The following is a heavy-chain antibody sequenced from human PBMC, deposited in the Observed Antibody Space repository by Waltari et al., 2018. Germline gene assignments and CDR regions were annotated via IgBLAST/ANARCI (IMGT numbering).Heavy chain of an antibody. CDR1: GGSISSSSYY. CDR2: IYYSGST. Sequence: QLQLQESGPGLVKPSETLSLTCTVSGGSISSSSYYWGWIRQPPGKGLEWIGSIYYSGSTYYNPSLKSRVTISVDTSKNQFSLKLSSVTAADTAVYYCARQKRITMIVVVIGDAFDIWGQGTMVTVSS. V-gene: IGHV4-39*01. CDR3: ARQKRITMIVVVIGDAFDI. J-gene: IGHJ3*02. D-gene: IGHD3-22*01.